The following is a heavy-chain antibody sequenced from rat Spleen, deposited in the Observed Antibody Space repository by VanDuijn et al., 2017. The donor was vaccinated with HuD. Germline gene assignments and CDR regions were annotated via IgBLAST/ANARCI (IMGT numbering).Heavy chain of an antibody. CDR2: IDTDGSRT. CDR1: GFIFSDYN. V-gene: IGHV5-58*01. Sequence: EVQLVESGGGLVQPGRSLKISCVGSGFIFSDYNLAWVRQAPGKGLEWVSSIDTDGSRTYYPDSVRGRFTISRDNAENTAYLQMNSLWSEDTATYYCAVAGYGYWGQGVVVTVSS. J-gene: IGHJ2*01. D-gene: IGHD4-3*01. CDR3: AVAGYGY.